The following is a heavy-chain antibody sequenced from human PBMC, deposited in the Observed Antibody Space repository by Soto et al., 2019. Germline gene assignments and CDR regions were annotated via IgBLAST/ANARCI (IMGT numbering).Heavy chain of an antibody. CDR3: ARVATMVRGGNWFDP. Sequence: SVKVSCKASGGTFSSYAISWVRQAPGQGLEWMGGIIPILGIANYAQKFQGRVTITADKSTSTAYMELSSLRSEDTAVYYCARVATMVRGGNWFDPWGQGTLVTVSS. J-gene: IGHJ5*02. CDR2: IIPILGIA. V-gene: IGHV1-69*10. D-gene: IGHD3-10*01. CDR1: GGTFSSYA.